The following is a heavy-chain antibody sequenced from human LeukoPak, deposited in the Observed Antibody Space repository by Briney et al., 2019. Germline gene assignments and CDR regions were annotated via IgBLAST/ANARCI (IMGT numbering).Heavy chain of an antibody. CDR1: GGSISSYY. CDR3: ARDGVRDTMSFDY. J-gene: IGHJ4*02. V-gene: IGHV4-59*12. Sequence: SETLSLTCTVSGGSISSYYWSWIRQPPGKGLEWIGYIYYSGSTNYNPSLKSRVTISVDTSKNQFSLKLSSVTAADTAVYYCARDGVRDTMSFDYWGQGTLVTVSS. CDR2: IYYSGST. D-gene: IGHD3-3*01.